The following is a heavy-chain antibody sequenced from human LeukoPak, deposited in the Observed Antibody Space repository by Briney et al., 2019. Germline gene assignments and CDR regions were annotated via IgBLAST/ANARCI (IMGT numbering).Heavy chain of an antibody. D-gene: IGHD3-10*01. J-gene: IGHJ4*02. Sequence: GGSLRLSCVTSGFAFDDYAMHWVRQAPGKGLEWVSGISWNSGSMEYADSVKGRFTISRDNAKKSLFLQMNSLRPEDTALYFCVEDAREVPYYYQSGPLDYWGQGTLVIVSS. CDR1: GFAFDDYA. V-gene: IGHV3-9*01. CDR3: VEDAREVPYYYQSGPLDY. CDR2: ISWNSGSM.